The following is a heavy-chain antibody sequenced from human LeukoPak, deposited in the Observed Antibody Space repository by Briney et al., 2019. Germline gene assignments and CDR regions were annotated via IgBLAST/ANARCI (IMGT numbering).Heavy chain of an antibody. CDR2: ISGDGGST. CDR3: AKESGYSGYDLYYYYYMDV. V-gene: IGHV3-43*02. D-gene: IGHD5-12*01. Sequence: GGSLRPSCAASGFTFDDYAMHWVRQAPGKGLEWVSLISGDGGSTYYADSVKGRFTISRDNSKNSLYLQMNSLRTEDTALYYCAKESGYSGYDLYYYYYMDVWGKGTTVTVSS. CDR1: GFTFDDYA. J-gene: IGHJ6*03.